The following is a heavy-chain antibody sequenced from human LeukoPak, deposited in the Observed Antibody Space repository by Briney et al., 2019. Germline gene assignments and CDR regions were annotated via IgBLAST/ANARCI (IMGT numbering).Heavy chain of an antibody. Sequence: SETLSLTCTVSGGSISPYYWSWIRQPPGKGLEWIGYIYYSGSTNYNSSLKSRVTISIDTSKNQFSLRLSSVTAADTAVYYCARDNLADYFDYWGQGTLVTVSS. CDR2: IYYSGST. CDR3: ARDNLADYFDY. V-gene: IGHV4-59*01. CDR1: GGSISPYY. D-gene: IGHD1-20*01. J-gene: IGHJ4*02.